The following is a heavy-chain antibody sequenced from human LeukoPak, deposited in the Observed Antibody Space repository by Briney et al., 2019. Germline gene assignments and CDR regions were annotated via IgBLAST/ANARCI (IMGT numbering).Heavy chain of an antibody. CDR2: IYYSGST. Sequence: KPSETLSLTCTVSGGSISSYYWSWIRQPPGKGLEWIGYIYYSGSTNYNPSLKSRVTISVDTSKNQFSLKLSSVTAADTAVYYCARRNQGWFGEFDYWGQGTLVTVSS. CDR1: GGSISSYY. V-gene: IGHV4-59*08. CDR3: ARRNQGWFGEFDY. D-gene: IGHD3-10*01. J-gene: IGHJ4*02.